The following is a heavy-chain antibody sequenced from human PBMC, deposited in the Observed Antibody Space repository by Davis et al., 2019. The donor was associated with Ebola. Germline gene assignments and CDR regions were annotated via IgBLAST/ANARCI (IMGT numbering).Heavy chain of an antibody. D-gene: IGHD6-13*01. Sequence: AASVKVSCKASGGTFSSYAISWVRQAPGQGLEWMGGIIPIFGTANYAQKFQGRVTMTRDTSISTAYMELSSLRSEDAAVYYCAIKTRQQDYWGQGTLVTVSS. CDR3: AIKTRQQDY. CDR1: GGTFSSYA. V-gene: IGHV1-69*05. J-gene: IGHJ4*02. CDR2: IIPIFGTA.